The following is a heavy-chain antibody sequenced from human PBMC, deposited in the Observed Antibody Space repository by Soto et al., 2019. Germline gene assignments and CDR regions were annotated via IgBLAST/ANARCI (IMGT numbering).Heavy chain of an antibody. D-gene: IGHD2-21*02. Sequence: SENRRLPCTVSAGSLRRSDRRWIRQPPGKGLEWIGYMYNTGSTVYNPPFKSRVTISVDTSKNQFSLNLNSVTAADTAVYYCARDLWGYCGTDCYPLDVWGQGTTVT. J-gene: IGHJ6*02. CDR2: MYNTGST. CDR1: AGSLRRSD. CDR3: ARDLWGYCGTDCYPLDV. V-gene: IGHV4-59*01.